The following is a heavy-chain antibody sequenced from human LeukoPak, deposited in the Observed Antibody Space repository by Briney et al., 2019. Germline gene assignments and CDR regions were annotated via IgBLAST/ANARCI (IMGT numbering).Heavy chain of an antibody. Sequence: KASETLSLTCAVYGGSFSGYYWSWIRQPPGTGLEWIGEINHSGSTNYNPPLKSRVTISVDTSKNQFSLKLSSVTAADTAVYYCARGPGEMATSHGGMDVWGQGTTVTVSS. V-gene: IGHV4-34*01. CDR3: ARGPGEMATSHGGMDV. CDR2: INHSGST. D-gene: IGHD5-12*01. CDR1: GGSFSGYY. J-gene: IGHJ6*02.